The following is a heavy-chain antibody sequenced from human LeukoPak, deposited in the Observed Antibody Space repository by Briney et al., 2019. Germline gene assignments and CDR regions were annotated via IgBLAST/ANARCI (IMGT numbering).Heavy chain of an antibody. CDR3: AKDQGDGYNYLFDY. CDR1: GFTFSSYG. Sequence: PGRSLRLSCAASGFTFSSYGMHWVRQAPGKGLEWVAVIWYDGSNKYYADSVKGRFTISRDNSKNTLYLQMNSLRAEDTAVYYCAKDQGDGYNYLFDYWGQGTLVTVSS. D-gene: IGHD5-24*01. V-gene: IGHV3-33*06. J-gene: IGHJ4*02. CDR2: IWYDGSNK.